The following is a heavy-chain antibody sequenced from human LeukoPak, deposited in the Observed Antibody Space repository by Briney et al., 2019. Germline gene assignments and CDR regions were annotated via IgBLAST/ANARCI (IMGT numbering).Heavy chain of an antibody. CDR2: IYHSGST. CDR3: ARDTVDYDSSGYYYGWFDP. Sequence: SETLSLTCTVSGYSISSGYYWGWIRPPPGKGLEWIGIIYHSGSTYYNPSLKSRVTVSVDTSKNQFSLKLSSVTAADTAVYYCARDTVDYDSSGYYYGWFDPWGQGTLVTVSS. D-gene: IGHD3-22*01. CDR1: GYSISSGYY. V-gene: IGHV4-38-2*02. J-gene: IGHJ5*02.